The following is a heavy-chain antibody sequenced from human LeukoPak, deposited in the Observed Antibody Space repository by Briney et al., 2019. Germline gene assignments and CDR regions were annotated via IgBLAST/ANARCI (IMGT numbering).Heavy chain of an antibody. CDR1: GYTFTSYG. Sequence: GASVTVSCTSSGYTFTSYGISWVRQAPGPGLEWMGWISAYNGNTNYAQKLQGRVTMTTDTSTSTAYMELRSLRSDDTAVYYCARELGIAAAGALDYWGQGTLVTVSS. D-gene: IGHD6-13*01. CDR3: ARELGIAAAGALDY. CDR2: ISAYNGNT. V-gene: IGHV1-18*01. J-gene: IGHJ4*02.